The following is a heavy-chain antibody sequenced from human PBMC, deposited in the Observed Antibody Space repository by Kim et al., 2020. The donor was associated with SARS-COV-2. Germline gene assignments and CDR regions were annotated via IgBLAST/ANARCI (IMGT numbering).Heavy chain of an antibody. CDR1: GFTFDDYA. Sequence: GGSLRLSCAASGFTFDDYAMHWVRQAPGKGLEWVSLISGDGGSTYYADSVKGRFTISRDNSKNSLYLQMNSLRTEDTALYYCAKEAGYSSSWYHWADYYYGMDVWGQGTTVTVSS. CDR2: ISGDGGST. CDR3: AKEAGYSSSWYHWADYYYGMDV. V-gene: IGHV3-43*02. D-gene: IGHD6-13*01. J-gene: IGHJ6*02.